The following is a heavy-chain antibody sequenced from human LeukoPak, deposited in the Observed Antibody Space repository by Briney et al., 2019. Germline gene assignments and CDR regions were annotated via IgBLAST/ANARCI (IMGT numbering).Heavy chain of an antibody. J-gene: IGHJ4*02. V-gene: IGHV4-4*07. CDR2: IYTSGST. CDR3: ARASPQENIVVVAAAYFDY. CDR1: GGSISSYY. D-gene: IGHD2-2*01. Sequence: PSETLSLTCTVSGGSISSYYWSWIRQPAGKGLEWIGRIYTSGSTNYDPSLKSRVTMSVDTSKNQFSLKLSSVTAADTAVYYCARASPQENIVVVAAAYFDYWGQGTLVTVSS.